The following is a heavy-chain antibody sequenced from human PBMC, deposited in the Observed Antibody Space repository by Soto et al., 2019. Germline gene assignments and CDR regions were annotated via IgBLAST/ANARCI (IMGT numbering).Heavy chain of an antibody. CDR3: SRRAPEGSDP. CDR1: GGSLGSSAYY. J-gene: IGHJ5*02. CDR2: VNYSGNT. Sequence: QLQLQESGPGLVKASETMSLTCAVSGGSLGSSAYYWGWIRQAPGKGLEWVGSVNYSGNTYYNPSLKSRVTISVYTSRNQLSLKLSSVTAADTALYYCSRRAPEGSDPWGQGTLFTVSS. V-gene: IGHV4-39*01.